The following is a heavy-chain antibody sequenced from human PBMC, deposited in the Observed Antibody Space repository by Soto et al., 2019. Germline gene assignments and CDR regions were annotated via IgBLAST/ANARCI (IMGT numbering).Heavy chain of an antibody. CDR1: GFTFSNYW. CDR3: VRDRPDSNSYYGFHY. J-gene: IGHJ4*02. CDR2: IKSDGSST. Sequence: GGSLRLSCAASGFTFSNYWMHWVRQSPGKGLVWVSRIKSDGSSTSYADSVKGRFTISRDNAKNTLYLQMNSLRAEDTALYYFVRDRPDSNSYYGFHYWGQGTLVPVSS. D-gene: IGHD3-22*01. V-gene: IGHV3-74*01.